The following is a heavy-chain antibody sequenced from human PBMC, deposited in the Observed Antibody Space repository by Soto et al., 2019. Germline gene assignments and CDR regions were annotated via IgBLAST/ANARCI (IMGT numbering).Heavy chain of an antibody. D-gene: IGHD6-6*01. CDR1: GIALSTSGVG. CDR3: ARGLAALPVFAFDI. CDR2: IYWNDDK. Sequence: QITVRGSGPTLVKPTQTLTLTCSLSGIALSTSGVGVGWIRQPPGKALEWLALIYWNDDKQYSPSLKSRVTITKDTSKNQAVLTMTNMDPADTATYYCARGLAALPVFAFDIWGQGTMVTVSS. V-gene: IGHV2-5*01. J-gene: IGHJ3*02.